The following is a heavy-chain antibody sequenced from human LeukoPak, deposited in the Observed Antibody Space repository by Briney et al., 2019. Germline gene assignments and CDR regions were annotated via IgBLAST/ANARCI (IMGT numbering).Heavy chain of an antibody. V-gene: IGHV3-9*01. CDR3: GRVGAYYGSGSYSDY. CDR2: ISWNSGSI. Sequence: PGGSLRLSCAASGFTFDDYAMHWVRQAPGKGLEWVSGISWNSGSIGYADSVKGRFTISRDNAKKSLYLQMNSLRAEDTAVYYCGRVGAYYGSGSYSDYWGQGTLVTVSS. D-gene: IGHD3-10*01. CDR1: GFTFDDYA. J-gene: IGHJ4*02.